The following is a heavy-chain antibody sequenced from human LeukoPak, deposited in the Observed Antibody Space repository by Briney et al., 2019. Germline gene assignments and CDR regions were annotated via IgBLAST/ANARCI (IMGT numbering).Heavy chain of an antibody. D-gene: IGHD5-18*01. V-gene: IGHV3-23*01. CDR1: GFTFSSYA. CDR3: AKARTEPRIQLWSYYFDY. CDR2: ISGSGGST. Sequence: KSGGSLRLSCAASGFTFSSYAMSWVRQAPGKGVEWVSAISGSGGSTYYADSVKGRFTISRDNSKNTLYLQMNSLRAEDTAVYYCAKARTEPRIQLWSYYFDYWGQGTLVTVSS. J-gene: IGHJ4*02.